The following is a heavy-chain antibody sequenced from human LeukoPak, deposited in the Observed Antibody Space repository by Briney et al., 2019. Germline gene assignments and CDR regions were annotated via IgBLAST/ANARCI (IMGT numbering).Heavy chain of an antibody. CDR3: ARVLRYFDWFGWGERLKAQNYYYYYYMDV. J-gene: IGHJ6*03. D-gene: IGHD3-9*01. Sequence: SETLSLTCAVYGGSFSGYYWSWIRQPPGKGLEWIGEINHSGSTNYNPSLKSRVTISVDTSKNQFSLKLSSVTAADTAVYYCARVLRYFDWFGWGERLKAQNYYYYYYMDVWGKGTTVTVSS. V-gene: IGHV4-34*01. CDR1: GGSFSGYY. CDR2: INHSGST.